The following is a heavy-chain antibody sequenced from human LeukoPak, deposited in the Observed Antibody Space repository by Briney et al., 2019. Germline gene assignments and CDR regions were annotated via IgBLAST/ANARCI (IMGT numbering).Heavy chain of an antibody. D-gene: IGHD3-22*01. J-gene: IGHJ4*02. CDR1: GDSISSFY. CDR3: ARLYYDNSGYYYFDY. V-gene: IGHV4-59*01. CDR2: IYYSGNT. Sequence: SETLSLTCTVSGDSISSFYWSWIRQPPGRRLEWIGSIYYSGNTDYNPSLRSRVTMPVDTSKNQFSPKLSSVTAADTAVYYCARLYYDNSGYYYFDYWGQGTLVTVSS.